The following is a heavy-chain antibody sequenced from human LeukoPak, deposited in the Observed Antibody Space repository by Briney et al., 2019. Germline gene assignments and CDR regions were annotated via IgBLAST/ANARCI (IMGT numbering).Heavy chain of an antibody. CDR3: ARDCSGGSCYSYYYYGMGV. V-gene: IGHV1-18*01. CDR2: ISAYNGNT. J-gene: IGHJ6*02. D-gene: IGHD2-15*01. Sequence: ASVKVSCKAPGYTFTTYGISWVRQAPGQGLEWMGWISAYNGNTNYAQKLQGRVTMTTDTSTSTAYMELRSLRSDDTAVYYCARDCSGGSCYSYYYYGMGVWGQGTTVTVSS. CDR1: GYTFTTYG.